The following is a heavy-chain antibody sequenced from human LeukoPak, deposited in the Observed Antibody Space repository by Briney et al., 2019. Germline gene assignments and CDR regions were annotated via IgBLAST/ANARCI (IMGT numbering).Heavy chain of an antibody. V-gene: IGHV3-53*01. CDR1: GFTVSSNY. CDR3: GKYYDFWSGYYDY. CDR2: IYSGGST. Sequence: GGSLRLSCAASGFTVSSNYMSWVRQAPGKGLEWVSVIYSGGSTYYADSVKGRFTISRDNSKNTLYLQMNSLRAEDTAVYYCGKYYDFWSGYYDYWGQGTLVTVSS. D-gene: IGHD3-3*01. J-gene: IGHJ4*02.